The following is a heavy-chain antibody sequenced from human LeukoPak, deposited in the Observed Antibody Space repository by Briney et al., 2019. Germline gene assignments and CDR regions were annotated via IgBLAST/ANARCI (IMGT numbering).Heavy chain of an antibody. CDR1: GGSISSSSYY. J-gene: IGHJ3*02. CDR3: ARDWGDHDDAFDI. D-gene: IGHD2-21*02. V-gene: IGHV4-39*07. CDR2: IYYSGST. Sequence: PSETLSLTCTVSGGSISSSSYYWGWIRQPPGKGLEWIGSIYYSGSTNYNPSLKSRVTISVDTSKNQFSLKLSSVTAADTAVYYCARDWGDHDDAFDIWGQGTMVTVSS.